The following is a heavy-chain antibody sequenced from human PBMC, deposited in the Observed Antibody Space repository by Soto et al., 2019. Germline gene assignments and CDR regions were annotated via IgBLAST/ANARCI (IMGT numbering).Heavy chain of an antibody. CDR2: IYYSGST. D-gene: IGHD3-10*01. CDR3: ARHGGGLLWFGELLRPSNWFDP. V-gene: IGHV4-59*08. CDR1: GGSISSYY. J-gene: IGHJ5*02. Sequence: SETLSLTCTVSGGSISSYYWSWIRQPPGKGLEWIGYIYYSGSTNYNPSLKSRVTISVDTSKNQFSLKLSSVTAADTAVYYCARHGGGLLWFGELLRPSNWFDPWGQGTLVT.